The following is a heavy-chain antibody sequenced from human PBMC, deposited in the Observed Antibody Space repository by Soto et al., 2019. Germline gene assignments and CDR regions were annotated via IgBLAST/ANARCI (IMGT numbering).Heavy chain of an antibody. CDR2: ISSSSSYI. Sequence: EVQLVESGGGLVKPGGSLRLSCAASGFTFSSYSMNWVRQAPGKGLEWVSSISSSSSYIYYADSVKGRFTISRDNAKNSLYLQMNSLRAEDTAVYYCARVSTARIVYYYYYYMDVWGKGTPVTVSS. CDR1: GFTFSSYS. CDR3: ARVSTARIVYYYYYYMDV. J-gene: IGHJ6*03. V-gene: IGHV3-21*01. D-gene: IGHD2-21*02.